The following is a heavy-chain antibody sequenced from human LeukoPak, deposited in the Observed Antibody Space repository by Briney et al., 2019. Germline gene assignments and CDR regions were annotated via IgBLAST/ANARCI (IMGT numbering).Heavy chain of an antibody. V-gene: IGHV3-9*01. J-gene: IGHJ5*02. Sequence: GGSLRLSCAASGFTFDNYGMHWVRQAPGKGLEWVSGINWNSGSIGYADSVKGRFTISRDNAENSLYLQMSSVRAEDTALYYCAKEIVATGTSGCDHWGQGTLVTVSS. CDR2: INWNSGSI. CDR3: AKEIVATGTSGCDH. D-gene: IGHD6-13*01. CDR1: GFTFDNYG.